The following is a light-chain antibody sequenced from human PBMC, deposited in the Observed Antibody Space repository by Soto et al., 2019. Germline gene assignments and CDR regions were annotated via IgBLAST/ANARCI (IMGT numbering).Light chain of an antibody. CDR2: GAS. CDR1: QSVDRS. Sequence: ETFLTQSPATLSLSPGERASLSCRASQSVDRSLLAWYQVKPGQAPRLLIYGASNRATGIPARFSGSGSGTDFTLTISSLEPEDFAVYYCQQRSNWPPWTFGQGTKVDIK. V-gene: IGKV3-11*01. J-gene: IGKJ1*01. CDR3: QQRSNWPPWT.